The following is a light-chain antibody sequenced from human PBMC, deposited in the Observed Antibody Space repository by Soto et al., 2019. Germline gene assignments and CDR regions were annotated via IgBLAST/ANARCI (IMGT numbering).Light chain of an antibody. Sequence: QSALTQPPSASGSPGQSVTISCTGTSSDLGGYNYVSWYQQHPGKAPKLMIYEVSKRPSGVPDRFSGSKSGNTASLTVSGLQTDYEADYYCSSNAGTNNLRVFGGGTKLTVL. V-gene: IGLV2-8*01. J-gene: IGLJ3*02. CDR3: SSNAGTNNLRV. CDR2: EVS. CDR1: SSDLGGYNY.